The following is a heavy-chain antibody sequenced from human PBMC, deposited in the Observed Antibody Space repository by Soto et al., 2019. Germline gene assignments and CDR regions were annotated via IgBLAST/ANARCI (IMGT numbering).Heavy chain of an antibody. CDR3: ARDRDKPPLYYYYGMDV. CDR1: GFPFSSYA. Sequence: SLRLSCAASGFPFSSYAKHWVRQAPGKGLEWVAVISYDGSNKYYADSVKGRFTISRDNSKNTLYLQMNSLIAEDTAVYYCARDRDKPPLYYYYGMDVWGQGTTVTVSS. CDR2: ISYDGSNK. V-gene: IGHV3-30-3*01. J-gene: IGHJ6*02.